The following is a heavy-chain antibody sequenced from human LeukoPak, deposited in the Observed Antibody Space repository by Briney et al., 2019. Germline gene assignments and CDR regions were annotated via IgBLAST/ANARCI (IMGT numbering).Heavy chain of an antibody. D-gene: IGHD2-21*02. V-gene: IGHV3-23*01. CDR3: AKDWGYCGGDCYPYYFDY. CDR2: ISGSGGST. CDR1: GFTFSSYA. Sequence: PGGSLRLSCAASGFTFSSYAMSWVRQAPGKGLEWVSAISGSGGSTYYADSVKGRFTISRDNSKNTLYLQVNSLRAEDTAVYYCAKDWGYCGGDCYPYYFDYWGQGTLVTVSS. J-gene: IGHJ4*02.